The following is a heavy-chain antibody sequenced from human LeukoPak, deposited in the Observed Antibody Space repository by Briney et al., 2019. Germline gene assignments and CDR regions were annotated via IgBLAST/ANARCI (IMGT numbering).Heavy chain of an antibody. CDR2: IYHSGST. J-gene: IGHJ4*02. V-gene: IGHV4-4*02. CDR3: ARRTIRELVSLDY. Sequence: SGTLSLTCAVSGGSISSSNWWSWVRPPPGKGLEWIGEIYHSGSTNYNPSLKSRVTISVDKSKNQFSLKLSSVTAADTAVYYCARRTIRELVSLDYWDQGTLVTVSS. CDR1: GGSISSSNW. D-gene: IGHD3-9*01.